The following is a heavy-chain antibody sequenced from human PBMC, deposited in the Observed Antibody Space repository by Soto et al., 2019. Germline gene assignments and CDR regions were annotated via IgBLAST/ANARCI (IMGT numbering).Heavy chain of an antibody. J-gene: IGHJ3*02. Sequence: ASVKVSCKASGYTFTGYYMHWVRQAPGQGLEWMGGFDPEDGETIYAQKFQGRVTMTEDTSTDTAYMELSSLRSEDTAVYYYATLLPKGDALDIWGQGTMVTVS. D-gene: IGHD2-21*01. CDR2: FDPEDGET. CDR3: ATLLPKGDALDI. V-gene: IGHV1-24*01. CDR1: GYTFTGYY.